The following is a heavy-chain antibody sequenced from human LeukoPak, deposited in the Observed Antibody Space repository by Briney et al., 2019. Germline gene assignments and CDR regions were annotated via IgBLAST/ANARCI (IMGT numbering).Heavy chain of an antibody. D-gene: IGHD2-15*01. CDR2: IYTSGST. J-gene: IGHJ6*02. V-gene: IGHV4-4*07. Sequence: KPSETLSLTCTVSGGSISSYYWSWLRQPAGKGLEWIGRIYTSGSTNYNPSLKSRVTMSVDTSKNQFSLKLSSVTAADTAVYYCGMVAATRGSYGMDVWGQGTTVTVSS. CDR3: GMVAATRGSYGMDV. CDR1: GGSISSYY.